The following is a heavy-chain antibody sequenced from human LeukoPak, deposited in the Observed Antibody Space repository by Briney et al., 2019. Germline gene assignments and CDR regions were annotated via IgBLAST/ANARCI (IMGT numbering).Heavy chain of an antibody. D-gene: IGHD1-26*01. CDR1: GGTISSYY. CDR2: IYPSGST. CDR3: AGESSGCYREFDY. V-gene: IGHV4-4*07. Sequence: SETLSLTCTVSGGTISSYYWTWVRQPAGKGLEWIGRIYPSGSTNYNPSLKSRVTMSVDTSKNQFSLKLSSVTAADTAVYYCAGESSGCYREFDYWGQGTLVTVSS. J-gene: IGHJ4*02.